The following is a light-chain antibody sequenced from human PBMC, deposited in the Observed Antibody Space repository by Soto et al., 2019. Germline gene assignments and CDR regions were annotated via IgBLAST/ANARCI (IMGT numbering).Light chain of an antibody. CDR1: QSVSGY. CDR2: DAS. J-gene: IGKJ1*01. CDR3: QQRSNWPVT. V-gene: IGKV3-11*01. Sequence: EIVLTQSPGTLSLSPGERATLSCRASQSVSGYLAWYQQKPGQAPRLLIYDASTRATGISARFSGSGSGTDFTLTICSLEPADFAVYYCQQRSNWPVTFGQGTRVELK.